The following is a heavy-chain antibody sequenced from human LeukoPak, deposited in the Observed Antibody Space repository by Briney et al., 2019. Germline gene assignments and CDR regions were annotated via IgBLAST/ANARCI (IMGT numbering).Heavy chain of an antibody. J-gene: IGHJ6*03. CDR3: AKDLYEVRTVTTYSYYYYMDV. V-gene: IGHV3-23*01. D-gene: IGHD4-11*01. CDR1: GFTFSSYA. Sequence: GGSLSLSCAASGFTFSSYAMSWVRQAPGKGLEWVSAISGSGGSTYYADSVKGRFTISRDNSKNTLYLQMNSLRAEDTAVYYCAKDLYEVRTVTTYSYYYYMDVWGKGTTVTVSS. CDR2: ISGSGGST.